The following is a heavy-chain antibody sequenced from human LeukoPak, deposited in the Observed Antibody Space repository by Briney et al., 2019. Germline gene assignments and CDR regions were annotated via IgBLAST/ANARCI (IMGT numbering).Heavy chain of an antibody. V-gene: IGHV4-38-2*02. D-gene: IGHD3-22*01. J-gene: IGHJ4*02. CDR2: IYHSGST. CDR1: GYSLSSGYY. CDR3: ASRYYYDSSRLYDY. Sequence: SETLSLTCTVSGYSLSSGYYCGWIRQPPGKGQEWSGIIYHSGSTYYSPCIKSRVTISGPTTKYQFSLKLCSVPAADTAVYYCASRYYYDSSRLYDYWGQGTLVTVSS.